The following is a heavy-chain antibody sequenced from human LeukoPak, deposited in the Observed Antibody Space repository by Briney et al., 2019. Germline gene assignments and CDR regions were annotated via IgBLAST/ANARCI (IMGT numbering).Heavy chain of an antibody. V-gene: IGHV3-74*01. CDR2: INSDGSST. CDR3: ARAGYYDSSGYYRIFDY. D-gene: IGHD3-22*01. CDR1: GFTFSSYW. Sequence: GGSLRLSCAASGFTFSSYWMHWVRQAPGKGLVWVSRINSDGSSTSYADSVKGRFTISRDNAKNTLYLQMNSLRAADTAVYYCARAGYYDSSGYYRIFDYWGQGTLVTVSS. J-gene: IGHJ4*02.